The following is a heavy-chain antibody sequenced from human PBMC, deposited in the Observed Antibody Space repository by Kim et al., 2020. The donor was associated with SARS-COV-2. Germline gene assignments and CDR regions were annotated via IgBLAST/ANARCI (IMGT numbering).Heavy chain of an antibody. Sequence: GGSLRLSCAASGFTFSSYEMNWVRQAPGKGLEWVSYISSSGSTRYYADSVKGRFTISRDNAKNLVYLQMNSLRAEDTAVYYCASLRVGATDYWGQGTLVTVSS. CDR2: ISSSGSTR. J-gene: IGHJ4*02. CDR1: GFTFSSYE. V-gene: IGHV3-48*03. CDR3: ASLRVGATDY. D-gene: IGHD1-26*01.